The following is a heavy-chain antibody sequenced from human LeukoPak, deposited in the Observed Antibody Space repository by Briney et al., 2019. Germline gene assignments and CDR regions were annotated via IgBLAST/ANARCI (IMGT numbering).Heavy chain of an antibody. CDR3: ARDQEGFDY. J-gene: IGHJ4*02. CDR2: IYPRDGST. V-gene: IGHV1-46*01. Sequence: ASVKVSCKASGYTFTSNYIHWVRQAPGQGLEWMGMIYPRDGSTSYAQKFQGRVTVTRGTSASTVHMELSGLRSEDTAVYYCARDQEGFDYWGQGTLVTVSS. CDR1: GYTFTSNY.